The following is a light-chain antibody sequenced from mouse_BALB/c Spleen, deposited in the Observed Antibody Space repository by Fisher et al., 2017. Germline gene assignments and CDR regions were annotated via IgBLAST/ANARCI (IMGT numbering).Light chain of an antibody. CDR3: QQWSSNPLT. CDR1: SSVSSSY. CDR2: STS. Sequence: DIVITQTTAIMSASPGEKVTMTCRASSSVSSSYLHWYQQKSGASPKLWIYSTSNLASGVPARFSGSGSGTSYSLTISSVEAEDAATYYCQQWSSNPLTFGAGTKLELK. J-gene: IGKJ5*01. V-gene: IGKV4-57-1*01.